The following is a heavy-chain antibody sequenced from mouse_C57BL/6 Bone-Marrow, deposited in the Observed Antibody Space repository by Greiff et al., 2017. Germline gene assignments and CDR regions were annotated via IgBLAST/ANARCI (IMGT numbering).Heavy chain of an antibody. CDR2: IWRGGST. J-gene: IGHJ1*03. D-gene: IGHD1-1*01. CDR1: GFSLTSYG. Sequence: QVHVMQSGPGLVKPSQSLSITCTVSGFSLTSYGVHWVRQSPGKGLEWLGVIWRGGSTDYNAAFMSRLSITKDNSKSQVFLKMNSLQADDTAIYYCAKDYEGYFDVWGTGTTVTVSS. V-gene: IGHV2-5*01. CDR3: AKDYEGYFDV.